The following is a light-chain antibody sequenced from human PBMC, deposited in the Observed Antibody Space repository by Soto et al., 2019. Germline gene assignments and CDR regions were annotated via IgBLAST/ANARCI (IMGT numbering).Light chain of an antibody. J-gene: IGKJ5*01. CDR1: QSVSIL. CDR2: DAS. CDR3: QQYGGSPSIT. V-gene: IGKV3-20*01. Sequence: EIVMTQSPSTLSVSPGERATLSCRASQSVSILLAWYQQKPGQAPRLLMYDASSRATGIPDRFSGSASDTDFTLTISRLEPEDFAVYYCQQYGGSPSITFGQGTRLEIK.